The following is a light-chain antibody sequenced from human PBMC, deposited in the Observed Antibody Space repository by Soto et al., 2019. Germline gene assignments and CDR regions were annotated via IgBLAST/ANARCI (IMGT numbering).Light chain of an antibody. V-gene: IGKV1-5*01. J-gene: IGKJ5*01. CDR2: DAS. CDR1: QSISSW. CDR3: QQCNRYTIT. Sequence: DIQMPQSPSTLYASVGDRVTITCRASQSISSWLAWYQQKPGKAPKLLIYDASSLESGVPSRFSGSVSGTEGTITISSLKTDDASTYYCQQCNRYTITFGQGTRLEIK.